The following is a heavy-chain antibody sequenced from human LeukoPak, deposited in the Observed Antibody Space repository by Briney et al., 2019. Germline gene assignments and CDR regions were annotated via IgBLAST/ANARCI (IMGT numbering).Heavy chain of an antibody. CDR3: ASPGSENSGGAFDI. CDR1: GGSISSYY. CDR2: IYYSGST. Sequence: SENLSLTCTVSGGSISSYYWSWIRQPPGKGLEWIGYIYYSGSTNYNPSLKSRVTISVDTSKNQFSLKLSSVTAADTAVYYCASPGSENSGGAFDIWGQGTMVTVSS. D-gene: IGHD3-10*01. J-gene: IGHJ3*02. V-gene: IGHV4-59*01.